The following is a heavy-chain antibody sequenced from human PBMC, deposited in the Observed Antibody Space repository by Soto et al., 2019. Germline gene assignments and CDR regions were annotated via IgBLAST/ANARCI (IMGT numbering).Heavy chain of an antibody. J-gene: IGHJ4*02. D-gene: IGHD4-17*01. CDR1: GFTFSSYG. CDR3: ARDYYGGNSDY. CDR2: IWYDGSNK. V-gene: IGHV3-33*01. Sequence: WGSLRLSCAASGFTFSSYGMHWVRQAPGKGLEWVAVIWYDGSNKYYADSVKGRFTISRDNSKNTLYLQMNSLRAEDTAVYYCARDYYGGNSDYWGQGTLVPVSS.